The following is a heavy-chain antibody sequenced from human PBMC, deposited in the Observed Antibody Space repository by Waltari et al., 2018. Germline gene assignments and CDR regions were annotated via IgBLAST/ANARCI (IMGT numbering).Heavy chain of an antibody. CDR2: IYYSGST. CDR1: GGSISSYY. CDR3: GGYTTILYAFDI. V-gene: IGHV4-59*01. D-gene: IGHD3-3*01. Sequence: QVQLQESGPGLVKPSETLSLTCTVSGGSISSYYWSWIRQPPGKGLEWIGYIYYSGSTNYNPSLKSRVTISVDTSKNQFSLKLSSVTAADTAVYYCGGYTTILYAFDIWGQGTMVTVSS. J-gene: IGHJ3*02.